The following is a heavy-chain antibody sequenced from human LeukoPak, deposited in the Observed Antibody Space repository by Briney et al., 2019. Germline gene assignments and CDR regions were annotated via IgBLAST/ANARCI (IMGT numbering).Heavy chain of an antibody. Sequence: SETLSLTCTVSGGSLSNYYWSWIRQYPGQGLEWIGYIYYSGSTTYNPSLKSRATISVEPCQNQSSLPLTSVTAADTAVYYCARAGGNRFDPWGQGILVTVSS. CDR1: GGSLSNYY. D-gene: IGHD3-10*01. V-gene: IGHV4-59*01. J-gene: IGHJ5*02. CDR3: ARAGGNRFDP. CDR2: IYYSGST.